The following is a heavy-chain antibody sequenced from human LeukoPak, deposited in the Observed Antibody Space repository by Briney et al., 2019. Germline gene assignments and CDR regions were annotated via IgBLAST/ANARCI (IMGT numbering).Heavy chain of an antibody. CDR1: GFTFSSYG. V-gene: IGHV3-30*02. J-gene: IGHJ3*02. D-gene: IGHD3-22*01. CDR2: IRYDGSNK. Sequence: PGGSLRLSCAASGFTFSSYGMHWVRQAPGEGLEWVAFIRYDGSNKYYADSVKGRFTISRDNSKNTLYLQMNSLRAEDTAVYYCAKGYYYDDPDAFDIWGQGTMVTVSS. CDR3: AKGYYYDDPDAFDI.